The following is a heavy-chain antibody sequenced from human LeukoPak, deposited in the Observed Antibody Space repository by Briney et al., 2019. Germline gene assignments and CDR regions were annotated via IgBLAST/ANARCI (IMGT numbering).Heavy chain of an antibody. CDR1: VGSISSANYH. D-gene: IGHD3-22*01. CDR3: ARSNSYDSGGYTFDY. V-gene: IGHV4-30-4*01. CDR2: IYYSGCT. J-gene: IGHJ4*02. Sequence: SETLSLTCTVSVGSISSANYHWRWLRQPPGKALEGIGYIYYSGCTYYHPSLESRVTMSVDTSKNHFSLRLSSVTAADTAVYYCARSNSYDSGGYTFDYWGQGTLVTVSS.